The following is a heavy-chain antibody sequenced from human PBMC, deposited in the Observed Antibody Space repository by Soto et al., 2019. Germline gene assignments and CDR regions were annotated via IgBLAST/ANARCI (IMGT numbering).Heavy chain of an antibody. D-gene: IGHD2-2*01. CDR3: ARERGFVVVPAVPPSSGMDV. V-gene: IGHV1-69*06. J-gene: IGHJ6*02. CDR2: IIPIFGTA. CDR1: GGTFSSYA. Sequence: EQLVQSGAEVKKPGSSVKVSCKASGGTFSSYAISWVRQAPRQGLEWMGGIIPIFGTANYGEKFPCRVTITADNSTSIDYMELSSLRSEDTAVYYCARERGFVVVPAVPPSSGMDVWGQGTTVTVSS.